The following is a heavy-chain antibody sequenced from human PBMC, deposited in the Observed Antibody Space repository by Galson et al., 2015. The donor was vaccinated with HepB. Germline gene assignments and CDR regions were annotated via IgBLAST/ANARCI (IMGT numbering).Heavy chain of an antibody. D-gene: IGHD3-3*01. CDR1: GGTFSSYA. CDR3: ARAGPVRKRYYDFWSGYYRSGGYMDV. CDR2: IIPIFGTA. Sequence: SVKVSCKASGGTFSSYAISWVRQAPGQGLEWMGGIIPIFGTANYAQKFQGRVTITADESTSTAYMELSSLRSEDTAVYYCARAGPVRKRYYDFWSGYYRSGGYMDVWGKGTTVTVSS. V-gene: IGHV1-69*13. J-gene: IGHJ6*03.